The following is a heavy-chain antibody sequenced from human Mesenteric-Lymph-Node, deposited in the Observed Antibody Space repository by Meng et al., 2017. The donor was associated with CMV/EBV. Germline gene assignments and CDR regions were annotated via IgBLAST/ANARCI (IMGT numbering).Heavy chain of an antibody. CDR2: INPNNGAT. J-gene: IGHJ5*02. D-gene: IGHD3-22*01. CDR1: GYTFTGSY. Sequence: ASVKVSCKASGYTFTGSYMHWVRQAPGQGLEWMGWINPNNGATTYAQKFQGRLTMTRDTSIATAYMELSRLRSDDTAVYYCASAAYYYDATGNWFDPWGQGTLVTVSS. V-gene: IGHV1-2*02. CDR3: ASAAYYYDATGNWFDP.